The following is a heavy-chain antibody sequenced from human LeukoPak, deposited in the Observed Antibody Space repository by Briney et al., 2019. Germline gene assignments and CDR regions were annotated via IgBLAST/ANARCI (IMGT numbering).Heavy chain of an antibody. Sequence: PGGSLRLSCAASGFTFNSYKMNWVRQAPGKGLEWVSYISSSGSTRYYADSVKDRFTISRDNAKNSLHLQMDSLRAEETAGYYCARDRKQDLSPVLEGWGKGTTVTISS. CDR2: ISSSGSTR. CDR3: ARDRKQDLSPVLEG. V-gene: IGHV3-48*03. D-gene: IGHD1-14*01. CDR1: GFTFNSYK. J-gene: IGHJ6*04.